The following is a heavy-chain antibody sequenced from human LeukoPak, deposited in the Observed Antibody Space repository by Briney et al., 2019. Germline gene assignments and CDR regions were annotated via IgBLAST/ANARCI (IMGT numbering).Heavy chain of an antibody. D-gene: IGHD7-27*01. Sequence: SETLSLTCTVSGYSISSGYYWGWIRQPPGKGLEWIGSIYHSGSTYYNPSLKSRVTISVDTSKSQFSLKLSSATAADTAVYYCARNWGAAGWDNYNGMDVWGQGTTVIVSS. CDR2: IYHSGST. CDR1: GYSISSGYY. V-gene: IGHV4-38-2*02. CDR3: ARNWGAAGWDNYNGMDV. J-gene: IGHJ6*02.